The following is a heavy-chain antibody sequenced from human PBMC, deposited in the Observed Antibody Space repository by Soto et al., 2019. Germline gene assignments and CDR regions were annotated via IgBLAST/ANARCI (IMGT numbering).Heavy chain of an antibody. CDR3: ATQAHMITFGGVIIY. Sequence: AGGAPRLCCAASGFTLSSYSLSWVRPAPGKGLEWVSAISGSGGSTYYADSVKGRFTISRDNSKNTLYLQMNSLRAEDTAVYYCATQAHMITFGGVIIYWGQGTLVTVSS. CDR2: ISGSGGST. CDR1: GFTLSSYS. D-gene: IGHD3-16*02. J-gene: IGHJ4*02. V-gene: IGHV3-23*01.